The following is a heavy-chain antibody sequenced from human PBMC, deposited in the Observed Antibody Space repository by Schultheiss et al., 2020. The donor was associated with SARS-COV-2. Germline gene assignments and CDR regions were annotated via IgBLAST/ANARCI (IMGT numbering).Heavy chain of an antibody. CDR3: ARAGGIAAEGRDY. Sequence: GGSLRLSCAASGFTFSSYWMSWVRQAPGKGLEWVANIKQDGSEKYYVDSVKGRFTISRDNAKNSLYLQMNSLRAEDTAVYYFARAGGIAAEGRDYWGQVTLVTVSS. D-gene: IGHD6-13*01. CDR2: IKQDGSEK. J-gene: IGHJ4*02. V-gene: IGHV3-7*01. CDR1: GFTFSSYW.